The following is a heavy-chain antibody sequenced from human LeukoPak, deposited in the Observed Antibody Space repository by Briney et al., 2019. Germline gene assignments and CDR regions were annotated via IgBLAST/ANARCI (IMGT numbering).Heavy chain of an antibody. V-gene: IGHV3-74*03. Sequence: GGFLRLSCAASGFTFSSFNMHWVRQAPGKGLVWVSRLKSDGSTAMYADSVQGRFTISRDNARNTVHLLMSSLTVEDTGVYYCARGIYGDPVAFDSWGQGALVTVSS. D-gene: IGHD4-17*01. CDR2: LKSDGSTA. CDR3: ARGIYGDPVAFDS. J-gene: IGHJ4*02. CDR1: GFTFSSFN.